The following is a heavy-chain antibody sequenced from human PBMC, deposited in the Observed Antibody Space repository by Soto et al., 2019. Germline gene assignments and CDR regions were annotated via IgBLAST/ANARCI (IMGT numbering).Heavy chain of an antibody. Sequence: GGSLRLSCAASGFTFSSYGMHWVRQAPGKGLEWVAVISYDGSNKYYADSVKGRFTISRDNSKNTLYLQMNSLRAEDTAVYYCAKDAAYGDLGGPYYYYGMDVWGQGTTVTVSS. CDR1: GFTFSSYG. CDR3: AKDAAYGDLGGPYYYYGMDV. J-gene: IGHJ6*02. CDR2: ISYDGSNK. V-gene: IGHV3-30*18. D-gene: IGHD3-10*01.